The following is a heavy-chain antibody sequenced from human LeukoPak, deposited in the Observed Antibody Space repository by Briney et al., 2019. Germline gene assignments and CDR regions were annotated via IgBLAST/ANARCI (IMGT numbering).Heavy chain of an antibody. CDR3: VICTGGGVMAAFDI. CDR2: ISAYNGNT. Sequence: GASVNVSCKASGYTFTRYGISWVRQAPGQRLEWMGWISAYNGNTNYAQNLQGRVTMTTDTSTSTAYMELRSLRSDDSAVYYCVICTGGGVMAAFDIWGQGTMVTVSS. D-gene: IGHD3-16*01. V-gene: IGHV1-18*04. CDR1: GYTFTRYG. J-gene: IGHJ3*02.